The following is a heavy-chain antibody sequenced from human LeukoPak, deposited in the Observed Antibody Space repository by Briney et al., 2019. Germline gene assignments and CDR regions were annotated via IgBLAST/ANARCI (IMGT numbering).Heavy chain of an antibody. CDR2: ISSSSSTI. CDR1: GFTFSGYS. CDR3: ARDFEYYFDY. V-gene: IGHV3-48*01. J-gene: IGHJ4*02. Sequence: GGSLRLSCAASGFTFSGYSMNWVRQAPGKGLEWVSYISSSSSTIYYADSVKGRFTISRDNAKNSLYLQMNSLRAEDTAVYYCARDFEYYFDYWGQGTLVTVSS.